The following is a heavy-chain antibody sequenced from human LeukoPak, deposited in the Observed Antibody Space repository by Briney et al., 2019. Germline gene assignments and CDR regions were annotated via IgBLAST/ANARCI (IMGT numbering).Heavy chain of an antibody. CDR1: GGSLSSYY. J-gene: IGHJ4*02. CDR2: IYYSGST. Sequence: SETLSLTCTVSGGSLSSYYWSWIRQPPGKGLEWIGYIYYSGSTNYNPSLKSRVTISVDTSKNQFSLKLSSVTAADTAVYYCARESRAYAGYYFDYWGQGTLVTVSS. CDR3: ARESRAYAGYYFDY. V-gene: IGHV4-59*01.